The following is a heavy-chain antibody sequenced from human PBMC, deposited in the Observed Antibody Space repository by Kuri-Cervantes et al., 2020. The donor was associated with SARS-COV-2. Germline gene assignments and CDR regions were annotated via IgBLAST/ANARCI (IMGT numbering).Heavy chain of an antibody. J-gene: IGHJ6*02. D-gene: IGHD3-3*01. Sequence: ESLKISCAVYGGSFSGYYWSWIRQPPGKGLEWIGEINHSGSTNYNPSLKSRVTISVDTSKNQFSLKLSSVTAADTAVYYCARDQYDFWSGYLRGIGDVWGQGTTVTVSS. CDR3: ARDQYDFWSGYLRGIGDV. CDR2: INHSGST. V-gene: IGHV4-34*01. CDR1: GGSFSGYY.